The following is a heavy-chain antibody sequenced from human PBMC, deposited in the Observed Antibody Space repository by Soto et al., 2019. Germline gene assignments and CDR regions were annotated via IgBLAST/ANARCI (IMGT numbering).Heavy chain of an antibody. CDR2: VSYEGSIQ. Sequence: QVQLVESGGGVVRPGESLRLSCAASGFTFNNHALHWVRQAPGKGLEWVALVSYEGSIQYYADSVKGRFSVSRDSSTNRLYLQMNSLKAKDTAVYYCVRAMAVLHLFLSGSLFGFWGRGTLVTVSS. J-gene: IGHJ4*02. D-gene: IGHD3-10*01. V-gene: IGHV3-30-3*01. CDR1: GFTFNNHA. CDR3: VRAMAVLHLFLSGSLFGF.